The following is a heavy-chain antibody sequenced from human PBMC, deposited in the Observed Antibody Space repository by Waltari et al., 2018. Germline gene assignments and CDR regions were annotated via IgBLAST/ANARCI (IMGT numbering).Heavy chain of an antibody. CDR2: IYWNDDK. Sequence: QITLKESGPTLVKPTQTLTLTCTFSGFSLSTSGVGVGWIRQPPGKALEWLALIYWNDDKRYSPSLKSRLTITKDTSKNQVVLTMTNMDPVDTATYYCAHTLPGQWLETDAFDIWGQGTMVTVSS. CDR1: GFSLSTSGVG. J-gene: IGHJ3*02. V-gene: IGHV2-5*01. D-gene: IGHD6-19*01. CDR3: AHTLPGQWLETDAFDI.